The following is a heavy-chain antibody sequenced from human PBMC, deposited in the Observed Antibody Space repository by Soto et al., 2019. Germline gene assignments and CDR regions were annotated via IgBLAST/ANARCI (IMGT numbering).Heavy chain of an antibody. D-gene: IGHD1-26*01. J-gene: IGHJ4*02. CDR2: ISGSGGST. CDR1: GFTFSSYA. V-gene: IGHV3-23*01. CDR3: AKVHSGSYLYYFDH. Sequence: GALRLSCAASGFTFSSYAMSWVRQAPGKGLEWVSAISGSGGSTYYADSVKGRFTISRDNSKNTLYLQMNSLRAEDTAVYYCAKVHSGSYLYYFDHWGQGTMVTVSS.